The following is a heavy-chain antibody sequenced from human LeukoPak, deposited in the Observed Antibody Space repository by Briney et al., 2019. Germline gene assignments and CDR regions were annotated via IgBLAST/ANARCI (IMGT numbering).Heavy chain of an antibody. CDR1: GYSISSGYY. V-gene: IGHV4-38-2*02. Sequence: SETLSLTCTVSGYSISSGYYWGWIRQPPGKGLEWIGSIYHSGSTYYNPSLKSRVTISVDTSKNQFSLKLSSVTAADTAVYYCARADYSGYDYWGQGTLVTVSS. CDR2: IYHSGST. J-gene: IGHJ4*02. CDR3: ARADYSGYDY. D-gene: IGHD5-12*01.